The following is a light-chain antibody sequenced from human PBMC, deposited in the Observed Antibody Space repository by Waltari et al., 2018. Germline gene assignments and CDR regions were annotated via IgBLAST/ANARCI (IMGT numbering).Light chain of an antibody. Sequence: QSALTQPASVSGSPGQSITISCTGTSSDVGSYNIVSWYQQHPGKAPKLMIYEVSKRPSGVSNRFSGSKSGNTASLTISGLQAEDEADYYCCSYAGSGTWVFGGGTKLTVL. V-gene: IGLV2-23*02. CDR2: EVS. J-gene: IGLJ3*02. CDR1: SSDVGSYNI. CDR3: CSYAGSGTWV.